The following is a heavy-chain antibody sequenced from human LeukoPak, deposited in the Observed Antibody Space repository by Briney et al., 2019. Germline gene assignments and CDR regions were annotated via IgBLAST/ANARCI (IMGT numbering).Heavy chain of an antibody. V-gene: IGHV4-34*01. CDR1: GGSFSGYY. D-gene: IGHD3-10*01. J-gene: IGHJ4*02. CDR2: INHSGST. CDR3: ARMVRGVKRVNDY. Sequence: SETLSLTCAVYGGSFSGYYWSWIRQPPGKGLEWIGEINHSGSTNYNPSLKSRVTISVDTSKNQFSLKLSSVTAADTAVYYCARMVRGVKRVNDYWGQGTLVTVSS.